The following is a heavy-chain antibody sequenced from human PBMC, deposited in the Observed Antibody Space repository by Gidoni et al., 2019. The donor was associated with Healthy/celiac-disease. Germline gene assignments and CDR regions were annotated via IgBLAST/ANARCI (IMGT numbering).Heavy chain of an antibody. V-gene: IGHV5-51*01. Sequence: EVQLVQSGAEVTKPGESLKISCKGSGYCFTSYWIGGVRQMPGKGLGWMGITSPGDSDTRYRPSSQGQVTISADKSISTAYRQWSSLKASDTAMYYCAGGKSSSGYYPGAFDIWGQGTMVTVSS. J-gene: IGHJ3*02. CDR1: GYCFTSYW. D-gene: IGHD3-22*01. CDR3: AGGKSSSGYYPGAFDI. CDR2: TSPGDSDT.